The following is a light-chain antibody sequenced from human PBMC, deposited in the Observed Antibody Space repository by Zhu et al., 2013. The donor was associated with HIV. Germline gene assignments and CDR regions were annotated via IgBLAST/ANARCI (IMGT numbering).Light chain of an antibody. CDR2: DAS. CDR3: QQYNNWPDT. J-gene: IGKJ3*01. CDR1: RSVGSGS. Sequence: EIVLTQSPTALSLSPGEGVTLSCRASRSVGSGSLAWYQHKPGQAPRLLIYDASTGATGIPARFSGSGSGTEFTLTISGLQSGDVGVYFCQQYNNWPDTFGPGT. V-gene: IGKV3D-15*01.